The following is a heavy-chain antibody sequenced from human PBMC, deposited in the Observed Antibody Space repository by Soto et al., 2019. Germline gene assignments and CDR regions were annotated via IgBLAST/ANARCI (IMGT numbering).Heavy chain of an antibody. CDR2: IYYSGST. D-gene: IGHD4-17*01. CDR1: GGSISSGGYY. Sequence: QVQLQESGPGLVKPSQTLSLTCTVSGGSISSGGYYWSWIRQHPGKGLEWIGYIYYSGSTYYHPSLKSRVTISVDTSKNQFSLKLSSVTAADTAVYYCARENRVTTAFYYWGQGTLVTVSS. J-gene: IGHJ4*02. CDR3: ARENRVTTAFYY. V-gene: IGHV4-31*03.